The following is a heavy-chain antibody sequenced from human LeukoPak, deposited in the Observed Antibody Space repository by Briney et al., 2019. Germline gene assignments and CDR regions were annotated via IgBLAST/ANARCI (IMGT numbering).Heavy chain of an antibody. CDR1: GGSFSGYY. V-gene: IGHV4-34*01. CDR3: ARGRTVVVPAAPFDY. J-gene: IGHJ4*02. Sequence: PSETLSLTCAVYGGSFSGYYWSWIRQPPGKGLEWIGEINHSGSTNYNPSLKSRVTISVDTSKNRFSLKLSSVTAADTAVYYCARGRTVVVPAAPFDYWGQGTLVTVSS. CDR2: INHSGST. D-gene: IGHD2-2*01.